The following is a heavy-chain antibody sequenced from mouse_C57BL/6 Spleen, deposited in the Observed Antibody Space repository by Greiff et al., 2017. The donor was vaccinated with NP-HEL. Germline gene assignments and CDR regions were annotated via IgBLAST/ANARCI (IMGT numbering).Heavy chain of an antibody. Sequence: EVMLVESGGGLVKPGGSLKLSCAASGFTFSSYAMSWVRQTPEKRLEWVATISDGGSYTYYPDNVKGRFTISRDNAKNNLYLQMSHLKSEDTAMYYCARDRVYYGSSEDYAMDYWGQGTSVTVSS. CDR2: ISDGGSYT. J-gene: IGHJ4*01. CDR1: GFTFSSYA. V-gene: IGHV5-4*01. D-gene: IGHD1-1*01. CDR3: ARDRVYYGSSEDYAMDY.